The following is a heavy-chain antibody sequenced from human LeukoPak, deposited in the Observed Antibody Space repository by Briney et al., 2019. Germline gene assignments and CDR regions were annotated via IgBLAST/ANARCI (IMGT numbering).Heavy chain of an antibody. D-gene: IGHD5-18*01. Sequence: PGGSLRLSCAASEFTFSSYAMSWVRQAPGKGLEWVSAISGTGGSTYYADSVKGRFTISRDNSKNTLYLQMNSLRAEDTAVYYCAARNTAMAQYYFDYWGQGTLVTVSS. CDR3: AARNTAMAQYYFDY. CDR1: EFTFSSYA. V-gene: IGHV3-23*01. J-gene: IGHJ4*02. CDR2: ISGTGGST.